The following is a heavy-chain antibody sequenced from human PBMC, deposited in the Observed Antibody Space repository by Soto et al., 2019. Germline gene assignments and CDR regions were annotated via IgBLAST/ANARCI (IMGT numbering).Heavy chain of an antibody. CDR1: GGSISSGGYY. D-gene: IGHD3-16*02. CDR2: IYYSGST. V-gene: IGHV4-31*03. Sequence: QVQLQESGPGLVKPSQTLSLTCTVSGGSISSGGYYWSWIRQHPGKGLEWIGYIYYSGSTYYNPSLKTGVTISVDTSKTQFTLKRSSVTAADTAVYYCARVSDRYRIAPWGQGTLVSVSS. CDR3: ARVSDRYRIAP. J-gene: IGHJ5*02.